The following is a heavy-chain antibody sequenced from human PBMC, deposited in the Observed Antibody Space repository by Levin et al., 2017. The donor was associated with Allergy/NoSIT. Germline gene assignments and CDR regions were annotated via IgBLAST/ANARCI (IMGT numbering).Heavy chain of an antibody. D-gene: IGHD2-8*01. J-gene: IGHJ4*02. CDR3: ARDLGGGVRASEY. Sequence: GESLKISCAASGFTFSTYSFNWVRQAPGKGLEWISYISSSNVTKYYADSVKGRFTISRDKATNSVYLQMNRLRDEDTAVYFCARDLGGGVRASEYWGQGILVTVSS. CDR2: ISSSNVTK. CDR1: GFTFSTYS. V-gene: IGHV3-48*02.